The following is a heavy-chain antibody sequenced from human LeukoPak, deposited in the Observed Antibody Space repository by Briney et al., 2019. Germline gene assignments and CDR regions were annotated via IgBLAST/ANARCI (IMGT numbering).Heavy chain of an antibody. Sequence: GGSLRLSCTASGFTFSNAWMSWVRQAPGKGLEWVGRIKSKPAGGSTDYAAPIKGRFTISRDDSKNTLYLQMNSLRAEDTAVYYCARDSQYYYDSSGLDYWGQGTLVTVSS. CDR3: ARDSQYYYDSSGLDY. V-gene: IGHV3-15*01. CDR2: IKSKPAGGST. CDR1: GFTFSNAW. J-gene: IGHJ4*02. D-gene: IGHD3-22*01.